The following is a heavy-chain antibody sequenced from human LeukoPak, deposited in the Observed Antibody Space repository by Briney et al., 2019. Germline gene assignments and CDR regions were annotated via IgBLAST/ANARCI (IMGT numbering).Heavy chain of an antibody. Sequence: PSETLSLTCAVYGGSFSGYYWSWIRQPPGKGLEWIGEINHSGGTNYNPSLKSRVTISVDTSKNQFSLKLSSVTAADTAVYYCARRRHYYGSGSPFDYWGQGTLVTVSS. V-gene: IGHV4-34*01. CDR2: INHSGGT. D-gene: IGHD3-10*01. CDR3: ARRRHYYGSGSPFDY. CDR1: GGSFSGYY. J-gene: IGHJ4*02.